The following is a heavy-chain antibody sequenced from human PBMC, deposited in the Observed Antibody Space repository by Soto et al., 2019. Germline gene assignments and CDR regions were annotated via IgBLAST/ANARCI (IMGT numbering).Heavy chain of an antibody. V-gene: IGHV3-21*01. CDR2: ISSSSSYI. D-gene: IGHD3-10*01. J-gene: IGHJ4*02. Sequence: GGSLRLSCAASGFTFSSYSMNWVRQAPGKGLEWVSSISSSSSYIYYADSVKGRFTISRDNAKNSLYLQMNSLRAEDTAVYYCATGFGSGSYYKMSDYWGQGTLVTVSS. CDR3: ATGFGSGSYYKMSDY. CDR1: GFTFSSYS.